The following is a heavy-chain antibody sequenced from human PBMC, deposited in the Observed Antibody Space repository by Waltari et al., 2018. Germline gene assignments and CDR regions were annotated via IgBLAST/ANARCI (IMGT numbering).Heavy chain of an antibody. D-gene: IGHD6-19*01. CDR2: ISSSSSTI. Sequence: EVQLVESGGGLVQPGGSMRLSCAASGLTFSSYSMNLVRQAPGKGLEWVSYISSSSSTIYYADSVKGRFTISRDNAKNSLYLQMNSLRAEDTAVYYCARVSGWYDYFDYWGQGTLVTVSS. V-gene: IGHV3-48*01. CDR1: GLTFSSYS. J-gene: IGHJ4*02. CDR3: ARVSGWYDYFDY.